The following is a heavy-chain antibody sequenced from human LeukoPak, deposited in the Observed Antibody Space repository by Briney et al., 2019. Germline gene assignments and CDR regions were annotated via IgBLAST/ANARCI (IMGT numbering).Heavy chain of an antibody. V-gene: IGHV4-34*01. CDR2: INHSGST. Sequence: SETLSLTCAVYGGSFRGYYWSWIRQPPGKGLEWIGKINHSGSTNYNPSLKSRVTISVDTSKNQFSLKLSSVTAADTAVYYCASFIYPGYYGMDVWGQGTTVTVSS. CDR1: GGSFRGYY. CDR3: ASFIYPGYYGMDV. D-gene: IGHD5/OR15-5a*01. J-gene: IGHJ6*02.